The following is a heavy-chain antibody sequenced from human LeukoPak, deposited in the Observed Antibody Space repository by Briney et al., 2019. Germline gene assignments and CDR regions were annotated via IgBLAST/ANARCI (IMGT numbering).Heavy chain of an antibody. CDR1: GDTFNSYA. Sequence: SVKVSCKVSGDTFNSYAVAWVRQAPGQGLEWMGLIIPAFGTTHYAQRFQGRVTITSDKSTTTAYMELGSLRSEDTAVYYCAREYYGSGSYYDGYYFDFWGQGPLVTVSS. J-gene: IGHJ4*02. CDR2: IIPAFGTT. D-gene: IGHD3-10*01. V-gene: IGHV1-69*06. CDR3: AREYYGSGSYYDGYYFDF.